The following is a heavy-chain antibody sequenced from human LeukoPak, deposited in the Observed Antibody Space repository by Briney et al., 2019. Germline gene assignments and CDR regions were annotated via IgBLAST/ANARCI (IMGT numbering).Heavy chain of an antibody. V-gene: IGHV4-4*07. CDR2: IYISGST. CDR1: AGSISTYY. CDR3: ARGMSAAFDAFDI. D-gene: IGHD6-13*01. Sequence: PSETLSLTCTVSAGSISTYYWSWIRQPAGKGLEWIGRIYISGSTNYNPSLRSRLTISLDKSKNQFSLKLSSVTAADTAVYYCARGMSAAFDAFDIWAQATMVTVSS. J-gene: IGHJ3*02.